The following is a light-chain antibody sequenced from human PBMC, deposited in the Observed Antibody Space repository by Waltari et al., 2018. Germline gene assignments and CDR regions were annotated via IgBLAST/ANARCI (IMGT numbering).Light chain of an antibody. Sequence: DRVTITCRASQSISNYLNWYQQKPGKVPNLLSYAASSLKSGVPSRFSASGSGTDFTLTISSLQPEDFATYYCQQSYTTPRTFGQGTKVEVK. J-gene: IGKJ1*01. CDR1: QSISNY. CDR2: AAS. V-gene: IGKV1-39*01. CDR3: QQSYTTPRT.